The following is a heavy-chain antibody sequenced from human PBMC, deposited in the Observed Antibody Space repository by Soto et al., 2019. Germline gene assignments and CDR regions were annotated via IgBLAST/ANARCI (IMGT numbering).Heavy chain of an antibody. CDR3: ARDGKRGYDLDV. Sequence: QVQLVESGGGVVQPGGSLRLSCAASGFTFNDYGIQWVRQAPGKGLEWVAFIWYDGSDFYADSVKGRFIVSRDNSKNMLFLQLISPKLDDTAVYYCARDGKRGYDLDVWGEGTTVVVSS. J-gene: IGHJ6*04. CDR2: IWYDGSD. CDR1: GFTFNDYG. D-gene: IGHD1-1*01. V-gene: IGHV3-30*02.